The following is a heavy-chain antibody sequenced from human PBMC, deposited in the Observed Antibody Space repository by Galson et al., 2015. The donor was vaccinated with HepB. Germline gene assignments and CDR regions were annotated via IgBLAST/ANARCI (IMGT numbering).Heavy chain of an antibody. CDR2: TSYDGSNK. CDR3: AKGSDWLPAIIPSYYYYGMDV. D-gene: IGHD3-9*01. V-gene: IGHV3-30-3*01. Sequence: SLRLSCAASGITFISYAMHWVRQAPGKGLEWVAVTSYDGSNKYYADSVKGRFTISRDNSKDTLYLQMNSLTAEDTAVYYCAKGSDWLPAIIPSYYYYGMDVWGQGTTVTVSS. CDR1: GITFISYA. J-gene: IGHJ6*02.